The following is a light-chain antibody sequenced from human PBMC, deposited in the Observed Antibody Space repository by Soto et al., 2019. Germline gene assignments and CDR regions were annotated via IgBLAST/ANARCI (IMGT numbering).Light chain of an antibody. V-gene: IGKV3D-15*01. CDR3: QQYNDWPPWT. CDR1: QSVRNN. CDR2: GAS. Sequence: IVITQSPTTLSVSPGERATLSCRARQSVRNNLAWYQQKPGQAPRLLIHGASTRATGIPARFSGSGSGTEFILTISSLQSEDFAVYYCQQYNDWPPWTFGQGTKVDIK. J-gene: IGKJ1*01.